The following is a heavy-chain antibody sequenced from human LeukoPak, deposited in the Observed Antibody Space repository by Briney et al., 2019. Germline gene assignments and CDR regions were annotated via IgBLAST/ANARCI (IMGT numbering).Heavy chain of an antibody. J-gene: IGHJ5*02. V-gene: IGHV7-4-1*02. Sequence: ASVKVSCKASGYTFTSYAMNWVRQAPGQGLEWMEWINTNTGNPTYAQGFTGRFVFSLDTSVSTAYLQISSLKAEDTAVYYCARDTIVVVPAAGCWFDPWGQGTLVTVSS. CDR2: INTNTGNP. D-gene: IGHD2-2*01. CDR3: ARDTIVVVPAAGCWFDP. CDR1: GYTFTSYA.